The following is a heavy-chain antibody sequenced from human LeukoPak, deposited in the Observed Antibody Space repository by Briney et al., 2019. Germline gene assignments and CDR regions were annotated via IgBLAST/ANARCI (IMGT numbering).Heavy chain of an antibody. V-gene: IGHV1-69*04. D-gene: IGHD4-23*01. CDR1: GGTFSSYA. J-gene: IGHJ4*02. Sequence: ASVKVSCKASGGTFSSYAISWVRQAPGQGREWMGRIIPILGIANYAQKFQGRVTITADKSTSTAYMELSSLRSEDTAVYYCARDRPYGGNIDYWGQGTLVTVSS. CDR3: ARDRPYGGNIDY. CDR2: IIPILGIA.